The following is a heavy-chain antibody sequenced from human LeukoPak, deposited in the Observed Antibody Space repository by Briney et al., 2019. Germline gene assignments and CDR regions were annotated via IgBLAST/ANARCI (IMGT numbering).Heavy chain of an antibody. CDR3: AREPEGGSCFFDY. CDR2: IYHSGST. J-gene: IGHJ4*02. V-gene: IGHV4-4*02. Sequence: PSETLSLTCAVSGGSISSSNWWSWVRPPPGKGLEWIGEIYHSGSTNYNPSLKSRVTISVDKSKNQFSLKLSSVTAADTAVYYCAREPEGGSCFFDYWGQGTLVTVSS. CDR1: GGSISSSNW. D-gene: IGHD2-15*01.